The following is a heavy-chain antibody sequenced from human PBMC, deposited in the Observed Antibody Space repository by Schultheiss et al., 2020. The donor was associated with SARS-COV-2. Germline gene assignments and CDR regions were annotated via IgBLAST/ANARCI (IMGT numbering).Heavy chain of an antibody. Sequence: SETLSLTCTVSGGSISSYYWSWIRQPPGKGLEWIGRIYTSGSTYYNPSLKSRVTISVDTSKNQFSLKLSSVTAADTAVYYCARKDSSSDFDYWGQGTLVTVSS. D-gene: IGHD3-22*01. CDR1: GGSISSYY. CDR3: ARKDSSSDFDY. J-gene: IGHJ4*02. V-gene: IGHV4-4*08. CDR2: IYTSGST.